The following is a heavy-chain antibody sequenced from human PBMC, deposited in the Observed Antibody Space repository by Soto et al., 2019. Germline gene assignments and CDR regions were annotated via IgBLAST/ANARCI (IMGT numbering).Heavy chain of an antibody. CDR2: IGDSGAST. V-gene: IGHV3-23*01. CDR1: GFSFSSFA. D-gene: IGHD1-26*01. Sequence: EVLLLESGGGLVQPGGSLRLSCEASGFSFSSFAMNWVRQAPGKGLEWVSAIGDSGASTYYADSVKGRFTISRDNSRNTLSLQLSILRAEDTAVYYCAGGVELDVWGNGTAVSVPS. J-gene: IGHJ6*04. CDR3: AGGVELDV.